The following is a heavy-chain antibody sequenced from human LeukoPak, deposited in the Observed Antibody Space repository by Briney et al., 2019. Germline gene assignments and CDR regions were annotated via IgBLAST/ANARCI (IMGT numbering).Heavy chain of an antibody. V-gene: IGHV4-39*07. J-gene: IGHJ4*02. D-gene: IGHD1-1*01. CDR3: ARDRWNDVPFDY. CDR1: GGSISNSDYY. Sequence: SETLSLTCTVSGGSISNSDYYWDWIRQPPGKGLEWIGSINYRGSTYYNPSLESRVTISVDTSKNQFSLNLTSVTAADTALYYCARDRWNDVPFDYWGQGLLVTVSS. CDR2: INYRGST.